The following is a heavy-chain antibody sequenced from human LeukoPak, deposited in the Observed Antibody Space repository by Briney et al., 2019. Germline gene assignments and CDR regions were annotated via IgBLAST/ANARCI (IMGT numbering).Heavy chain of an antibody. CDR1: GFIFEDYA. Sequence: PGGSLRLSCAVSGFIFEDYAMHWVRQVPGKGLEWVSSITSNSGYVAYADSVKGRFSISRDNAKNSLYLQMNSLRAEDTALYYCAKSPYYYDSSGYGMDVWGQGTTVTVSS. V-gene: IGHV3-9*01. CDR3: AKSPYYYDSSGYGMDV. D-gene: IGHD3-22*01. CDR2: ITSNSGYV. J-gene: IGHJ6*02.